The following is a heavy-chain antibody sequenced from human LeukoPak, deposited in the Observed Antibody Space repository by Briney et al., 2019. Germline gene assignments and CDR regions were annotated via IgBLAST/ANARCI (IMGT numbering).Heavy chain of an antibody. Sequence: SETLSLTCTVSGGSISSYYWSWIRQPPGKGLEWIGYIYYSGSTNYNPSLKSRVTISVDTSKNQFSLKLSSVTAADTAVYYCARCSSSYYYGMDVWGQGTTVTVSS. CDR2: IYYSGST. D-gene: IGHD2-2*01. V-gene: IGHV4-59*01. CDR3: ARCSSSYYYGMDV. CDR1: GGSISSYY. J-gene: IGHJ6*02.